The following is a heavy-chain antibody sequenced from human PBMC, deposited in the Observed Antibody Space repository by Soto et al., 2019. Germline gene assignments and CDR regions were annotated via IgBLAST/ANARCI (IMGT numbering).Heavy chain of an antibody. Sequence: PSETLSLTCAVYGGSFSGYYWSWIRQPPGKGLEWIGEINHSGSTNYNPSLKSRVTISVDTSKNQFSLKLSSVTAADTAVYYCARGGITMVRPYYYYGMDVWGQGTTVTSP. CDR3: ARGGITMVRPYYYYGMDV. J-gene: IGHJ6*02. CDR2: INHSGST. V-gene: IGHV4-34*01. D-gene: IGHD3-10*01. CDR1: GGSFSGYY.